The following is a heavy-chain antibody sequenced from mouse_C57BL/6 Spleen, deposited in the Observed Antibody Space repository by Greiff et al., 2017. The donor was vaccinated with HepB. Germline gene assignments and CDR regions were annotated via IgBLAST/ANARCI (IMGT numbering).Heavy chain of an antibody. J-gene: IGHJ3*01. CDR3: ARWAYGQSWFAY. CDR1: GYTFTSYW. D-gene: IGHD1-1*01. V-gene: IGHV1-53*01. Sequence: VQLQQPGTELVKPGASVKLSCKASGYTFTSYWMHWVKQSPGQGLEWIGNINPSNGGTNYNEKFKSKATLTVDKSSSTAYMQLSSLTSEDSAVYYCARWAYGQSWFAYWGQGTLVTVSA. CDR2: INPSNGGT.